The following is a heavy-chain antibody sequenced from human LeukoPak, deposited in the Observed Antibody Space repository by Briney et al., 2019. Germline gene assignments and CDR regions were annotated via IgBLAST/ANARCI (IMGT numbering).Heavy chain of an antibody. V-gene: IGHV3-74*01. Sequence: GGSLRLSFAASGFTFSSYWMHWVRQAPGKVLVWVSRINSDGSSTSYADSVKGRVTSSRDNAKNTLYLQMNSLRAEDTPVYYCAKGADYSNTFDYWGQGTLVTVSS. CDR3: AKGADYSNTFDY. CDR1: GFTFSSYW. CDR2: INSDGSST. D-gene: IGHD4-11*01. J-gene: IGHJ4*02.